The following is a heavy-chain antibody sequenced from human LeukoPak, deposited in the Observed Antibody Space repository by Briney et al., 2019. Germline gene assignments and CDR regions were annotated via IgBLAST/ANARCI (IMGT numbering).Heavy chain of an antibody. Sequence: ASVRVSCKASGYTFTAYYMHWVRQAPGQGLEWMGRINPNSGDTNYAQKFQGRVTMTRDTSISTAYMELSRLTSDDTALYYGATLISVDYWGQGTLVTVSS. V-gene: IGHV1-2*06. CDR1: GYTFTAYY. CDR3: ATLISVDY. D-gene: IGHD6-19*01. J-gene: IGHJ4*02. CDR2: INPNSGDT.